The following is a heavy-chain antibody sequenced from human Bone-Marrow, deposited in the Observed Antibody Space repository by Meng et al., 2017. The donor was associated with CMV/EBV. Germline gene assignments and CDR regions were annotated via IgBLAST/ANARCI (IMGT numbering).Heavy chain of an antibody. V-gene: IGHV1-69*05. CDR3: ARVRVTATTQYKENWFDP. Sequence: LVKVSCKASGDTFSNYAFSWVRQAPGQGLEWMGGIIPMFGTTNYAQKFQGRVTIRTDESTTTAYMELSSLRSNDTAVYYCARVRVTATTQYKENWFDPWGQGTLVTVSS. D-gene: IGHD1-1*01. CDR2: IIPMFGTT. J-gene: IGHJ5*02. CDR1: GDTFSNYA.